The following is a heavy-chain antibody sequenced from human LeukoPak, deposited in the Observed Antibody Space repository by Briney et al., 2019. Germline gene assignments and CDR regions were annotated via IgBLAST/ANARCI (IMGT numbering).Heavy chain of an antibody. CDR1: GGSISSYY. D-gene: IGHD2-15*01. J-gene: IGHJ6*02. Sequence: PSETLSLTCTVSGGSISSYYWSWIRQPAGEGLEWIGRIYTSGSTNYNPSLKSRVTMSVDTSKNQFSLKLSSVTAADTAVYYCARGDGCSGGSCYHYYYGMDVWGQGTTVTVSS. CDR2: IYTSGST. CDR3: ARGDGCSGGSCYHYYYGMDV. V-gene: IGHV4-4*07.